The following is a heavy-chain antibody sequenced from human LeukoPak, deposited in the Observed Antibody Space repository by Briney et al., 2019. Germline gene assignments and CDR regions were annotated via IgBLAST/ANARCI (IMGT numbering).Heavy chain of an antibody. CDR2: IGGSGGNI. Sequence: GGSLRLSCAASGFPFSIYAMSWVRQAPGKGLDWVSAIGGSGGNIYYADSVKGRFTISRDNSKNTLFLVMKSLTPEDTAMYYCVTDPGYCSSGSCYTFDQWGQGILVTVSS. V-gene: IGHV3-23*01. CDR3: VTDPGYCSSGSCYTFDQ. CDR1: GFPFSIYA. D-gene: IGHD2-15*01. J-gene: IGHJ4*02.